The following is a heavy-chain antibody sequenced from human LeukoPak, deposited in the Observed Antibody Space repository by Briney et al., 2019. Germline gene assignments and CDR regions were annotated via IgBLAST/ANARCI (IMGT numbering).Heavy chain of an antibody. CDR2: INPNSGGT. J-gene: IGHJ4*02. CDR1: GYTFTGYY. CDR3: ARLGIVPAGIDY. V-gene: IGHV1-2*02. D-gene: IGHD6-13*01. Sequence: ASVKASCKASGYTFTGYYMHWVRQAPGQGLEWMGWINPNSGGTNYAQKFQGRVTMTRDTSITTAYMELSRLRYDDTALYYCARLGIVPAGIDYWGQGTLLTVSS.